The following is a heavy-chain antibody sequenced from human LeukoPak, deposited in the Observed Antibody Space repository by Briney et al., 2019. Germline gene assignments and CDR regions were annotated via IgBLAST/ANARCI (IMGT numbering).Heavy chain of an antibody. D-gene: IGHD6-13*01. V-gene: IGHV1-58*02. CDR3: AAVPYSNFALAAADH. CDR2: IVVGSGNT. J-gene: IGHJ4*02. CDR1: GFTFTSSA. Sequence: ASVKVSCKASGFTFTSSAMQWVRQARGQRLEWIGWIVVGSGNTNYAQKFQERVTITRDMSTSAAYMELSSLRSEDTAVYYCAAVPYSNFALAAADHWGQGTLVTVSS.